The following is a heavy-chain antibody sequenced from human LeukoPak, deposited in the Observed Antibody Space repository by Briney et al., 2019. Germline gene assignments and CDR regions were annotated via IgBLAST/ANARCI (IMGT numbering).Heavy chain of an antibody. CDR2: IWYDGSNK. D-gene: IGHD3-16*01. Sequence: GGSLRLSCAASKFTFSSYDMHWVRQAPGKGLEWVAVIWYDGSNKYSADSVKGRLTISRDNSKNTLFLQINSLRAEDTAVYYCATSRGGGGYFDLWGRGTLVTVSS. CDR1: KFTFSSYD. V-gene: IGHV3-33*01. J-gene: IGHJ2*01. CDR3: ATSRGGGGYFDL.